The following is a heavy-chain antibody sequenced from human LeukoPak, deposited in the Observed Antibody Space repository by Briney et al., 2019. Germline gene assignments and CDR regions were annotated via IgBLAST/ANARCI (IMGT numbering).Heavy chain of an antibody. D-gene: IGHD6-19*01. Sequence: PSETLSLTCTVSGYSINSAYYWGWIRQPPGKGLEWIGSMYHSGSTTYNPSLKSRVTISVDTSKNQFSLKLSSVTAADTAVYYCAVSSGWYVDYWGQGTLVTVSS. CDR3: AVSSGWYVDY. J-gene: IGHJ4*02. CDR2: MYHSGST. CDR1: GYSINSAYY. V-gene: IGHV4-38-2*02.